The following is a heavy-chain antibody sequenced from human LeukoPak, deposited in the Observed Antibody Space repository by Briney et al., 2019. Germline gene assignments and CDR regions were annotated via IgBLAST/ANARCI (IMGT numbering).Heavy chain of an antibody. V-gene: IGHV3-20*04. CDR2: INWNGGST. CDR1: GFTFEDYG. CDR3: AREERGGIAATG. D-gene: IGHD6-13*01. Sequence: GGSLRLSCAASGFTFEDYGMSWVRQAPGKGLEGVSGINWNGGSTGYADSVKGRFTISRDNAKNSVYLQMNSLRAEDTALYYCAREERGGIAATGWGQGTLVTVSS. J-gene: IGHJ4*02.